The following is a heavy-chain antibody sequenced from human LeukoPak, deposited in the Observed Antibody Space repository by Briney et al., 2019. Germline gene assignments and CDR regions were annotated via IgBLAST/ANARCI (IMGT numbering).Heavy chain of an antibody. CDR2: IYYSGST. CDR1: GGSISSGDYY. J-gene: IGHJ4*02. Sequence: PSETLSLTCTVSGGSISSGDYYWSWIRQPPGKGLEWIGYIYYSGSTYYNPSLKSRVTISVDTSKNQFSLKLSSVTAADTAVYYCAREWGPGSGSYYGYYFDYWGQGTLVTVSS. D-gene: IGHD3-10*01. CDR3: AREWGPGSGSYYGYYFDY. V-gene: IGHV4-30-4*01.